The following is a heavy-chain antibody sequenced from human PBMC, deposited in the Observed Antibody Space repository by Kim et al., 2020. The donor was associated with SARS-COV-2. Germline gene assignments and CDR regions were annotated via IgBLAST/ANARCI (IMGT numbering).Heavy chain of an antibody. Sequence: SVKVSCKASGGTFSSYAISWVRQAPGQGLEWMGRIIPIFGIANYAQKFQGRVTITADKSTSTAYMELSSLRSEDTAVYYCASLFYSNYVRPENWFDPWGQGTLVTVSS. D-gene: IGHD4-4*01. CDR3: ASLFYSNYVRPENWFDP. J-gene: IGHJ5*02. CDR2: IIPIFGIA. CDR1: GGTFSSYA. V-gene: IGHV1-69*04.